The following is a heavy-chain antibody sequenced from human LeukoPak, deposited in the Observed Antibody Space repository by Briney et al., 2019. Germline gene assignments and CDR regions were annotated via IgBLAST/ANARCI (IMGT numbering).Heavy chain of an antibody. CDR1: GGSISSSSYY. Sequence: SETLSLTCTVSGGSISSSSYYWGWIRQPPGKGLEWIGSIYYSGSTYYNPSLKSRVTISVDTSKNQFSLKLSSVTAADTAVYYCAREIGGVMPVGLYYFDYWGQGTLVTVSS. CDR3: AREIGGVMPVGLYYFDY. D-gene: IGHD3-16*01. V-gene: IGHV4-39*07. CDR2: IYYSGST. J-gene: IGHJ4*02.